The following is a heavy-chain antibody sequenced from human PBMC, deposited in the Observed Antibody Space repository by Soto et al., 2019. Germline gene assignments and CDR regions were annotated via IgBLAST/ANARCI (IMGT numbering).Heavy chain of an antibody. Sequence: GESLKISCKGSGYSFTXYWIGWVRQMPGKGLEWIVIIYPGDSDTRYSPSFQGQVTISADKSISTAYLQWSSLKASDTAMYYCASLNRVQKYYYGMDVGGQGTTVTVSS. J-gene: IGHJ6*02. CDR3: ASLNRVQKYYYGMDV. CDR1: GYSFTXYW. V-gene: IGHV5-51*01. CDR2: IYPGDSDT.